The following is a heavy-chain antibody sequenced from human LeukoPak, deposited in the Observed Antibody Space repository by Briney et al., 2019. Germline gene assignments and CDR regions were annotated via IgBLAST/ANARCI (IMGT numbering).Heavy chain of an antibody. CDR2: ISGSGGST. J-gene: IGHJ4*02. Sequence: GGSLRLSCAASGFTFSSYGMHWVRQAPGKGLEWVSAISGSGGSTYYADSVKGRFTISRDNSKNTLYLQMNSLRAEDTAVYYCAKDSTVTLEIHFDYWGQGTLVTVSS. CDR3: AKDSTVTLEIHFDY. V-gene: IGHV3-23*01. D-gene: IGHD4-17*01. CDR1: GFTFSSYG.